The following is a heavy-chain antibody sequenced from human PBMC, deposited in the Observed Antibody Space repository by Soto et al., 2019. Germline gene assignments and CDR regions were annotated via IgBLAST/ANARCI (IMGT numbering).Heavy chain of an antibody. CDR1: GFTFSSYA. V-gene: IGHV3-30-3*01. CDR3: ARVSGSSWYEGAFDI. Sequence: QVQLVEPGGGVVQPVRSLRLSCAASGFTFSSYAMHWVRQAPGKGLVWVAVISYDGSNKYYADSVKGRLTISRENSKNTLYLQMNSLRAEDTAVYYCARVSGSSWYEGAFDIWGQGTMVTVSS. J-gene: IGHJ3*02. CDR2: ISYDGSNK. D-gene: IGHD6-13*01.